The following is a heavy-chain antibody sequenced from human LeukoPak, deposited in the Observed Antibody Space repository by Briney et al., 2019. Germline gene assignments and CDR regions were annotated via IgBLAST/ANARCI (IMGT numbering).Heavy chain of an antibody. D-gene: IGHD3-10*01. J-gene: IGHJ6*02. Sequence: GGSLRLSCAASGFTVSSNYMSWVRQAPGKGLEWVSVIYSGGSTYYADSVKGRFTISRDNSKNTLYLQMNSLRAEDTAVYYCAREVRRFGELYGTDVWGQGTTVTVSS. CDR1: GFTVSSNY. V-gene: IGHV3-53*01. CDR2: IYSGGST. CDR3: AREVRRFGELYGTDV.